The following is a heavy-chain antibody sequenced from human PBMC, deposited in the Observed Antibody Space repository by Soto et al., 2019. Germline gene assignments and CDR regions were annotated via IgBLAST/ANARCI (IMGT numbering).Heavy chain of an antibody. CDR1: GGSISSSSYY. V-gene: IGHV4-39*01. CDR3: ATLLRGEYGY. Sequence: PSETLSLTCTVSGGSISSSSYYWGWIRQPPGKGLEWIGSIYYSGSTYYNPSLKSRVTISVDTSKNQFSLKLGSVTAADTAVYYCATLLRGEYGYWGQGTLVTVSS. CDR2: IYYSGST. D-gene: IGHD3-10*01. J-gene: IGHJ4*02.